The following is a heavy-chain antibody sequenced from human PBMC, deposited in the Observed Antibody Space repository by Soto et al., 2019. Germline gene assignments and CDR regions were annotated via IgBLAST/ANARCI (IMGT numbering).Heavy chain of an antibody. J-gene: IGHJ4*02. CDR1: GYRFTSSW. Sequence: PGADLKVSRMPFGYRFTSSWTGWVSQMPGPGLEWMGIIYPGDSDTRYSPSFQGQVTISADKSISTAYLPWSSLKASDTAMYYCARQAYEAVCGSFMCPVDEWGQGT. D-gene: IGHD3-16*01. CDR2: IYPGDSDT. CDR3: ARQAYEAVCGSFMCPVDE. V-gene: IGHV5-51*01.